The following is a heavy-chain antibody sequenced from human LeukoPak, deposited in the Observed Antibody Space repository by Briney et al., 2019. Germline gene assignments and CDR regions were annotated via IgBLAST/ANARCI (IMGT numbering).Heavy chain of an antibody. CDR1: GFTFSSNF. D-gene: IGHD3-9*01. CDR3: ARVNFDWGGNYWFDP. J-gene: IGHJ5*02. CDR2: IYYSGST. V-gene: IGHV4-59*01. Sequence: GSLRLSCAASGFTFSSNFMSWIRQPPGKGLEWIGYIYYSGSTNYNPSLKSRVTISVDTSKNQFSLKLSSVTAADTAVYYCARVNFDWGGNYWFDPWGQGTLVTVSS.